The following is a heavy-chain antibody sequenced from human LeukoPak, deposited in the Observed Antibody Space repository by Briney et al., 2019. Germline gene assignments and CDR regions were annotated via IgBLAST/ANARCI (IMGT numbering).Heavy chain of an antibody. CDR2: IIPIFGTA. V-gene: IGHV1-69*05. CDR1: GGTFSSYA. CDR3: ASDYDSSGYYYPKFDY. Sequence: SVKVSCKDSGGTFSSYAISWVRQAPGQGLEWMGRIIPIFGTANYAQKFQGRVTITTDESTSTAYMELSSPRSEDTALYYCASDYDSSGYYYPKFDYWGQGTLVTVSS. D-gene: IGHD3-22*01. J-gene: IGHJ4*02.